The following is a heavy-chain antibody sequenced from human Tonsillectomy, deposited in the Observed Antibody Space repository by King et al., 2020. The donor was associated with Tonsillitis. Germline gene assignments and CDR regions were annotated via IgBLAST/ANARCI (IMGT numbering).Heavy chain of an antibody. J-gene: IGHJ4*02. D-gene: IGHD4-17*01. CDR2: MSHDGSDQ. V-gene: IGHV3-30-3*01. CDR1: GFIFSNYA. Sequence: HEQLVQSGGGVVQPGRSLRLSCAASGFIFSNYAMHWVRQAPGRGLEWVTVMSHDGSDQYYADSVKGRFTISRDNSKNRLFLQMNSLSTEDTAVYYCARDLGDYAFDYWGQGTLVTVSS. CDR3: ARDLGDYAFDY.